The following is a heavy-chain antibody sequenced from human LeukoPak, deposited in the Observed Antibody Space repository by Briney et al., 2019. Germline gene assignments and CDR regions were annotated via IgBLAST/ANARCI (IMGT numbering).Heavy chain of an antibody. CDR3: ARAEYYYDSSGYEPLYYFDY. D-gene: IGHD3-22*01. V-gene: IGHV1-18*01. J-gene: IGHJ4*02. CDR1: GYTFTSHG. Sequence: ASVKVSCKASGYTFTSHGISWVRQAPGQGLEWMGWISTYNGNTNYAQKLQGRVSMTTDKSTSTAYMELSSLRSEDTAVYYCARAEYYYDSSGYEPLYYFDYWGQGTLVTVSS. CDR2: ISTYNGNT.